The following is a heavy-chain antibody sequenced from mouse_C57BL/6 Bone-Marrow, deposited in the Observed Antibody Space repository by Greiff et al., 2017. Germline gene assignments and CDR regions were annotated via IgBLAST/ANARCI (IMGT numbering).Heavy chain of an antibody. CDR1: GYTFTSYW. V-gene: IGHV1-69*01. CDR2: IDPSDSYT. Sequence: QVQLQQPGAELVMPGASVKLSCKASGYTFTSYWMHWVKQRPGQGLEWIGEIDPSDSYTNYNQKFKGKSTLTVYKSSSTAYMQLSSLTSEDSAVYYCARKARRGGYFDYWGQGTTLTVSS. J-gene: IGHJ2*01. CDR3: ARKARRGGYFDY. D-gene: IGHD3-1*01.